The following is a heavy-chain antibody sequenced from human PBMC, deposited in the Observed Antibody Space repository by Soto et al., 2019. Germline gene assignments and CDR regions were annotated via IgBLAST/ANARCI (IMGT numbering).Heavy chain of an antibody. CDR3: ARDLNSVNPFDY. CDR1: GYPLTDYA. V-gene: IGHV1-3*01. Sequence: QVQFVQSGAEVKKPGASVRVSCKPSGYPLTDYAIHWVRQAAGQRLEWLGWIDPGSGNPTYSQKFQGRITITRDNSASTFYIDLSRLTSQDTAVYICARDLNSVNPFDYWGDGTLVTVSS. J-gene: IGHJ4*01. D-gene: IGHD2-8*01. CDR2: IDPGSGNP.